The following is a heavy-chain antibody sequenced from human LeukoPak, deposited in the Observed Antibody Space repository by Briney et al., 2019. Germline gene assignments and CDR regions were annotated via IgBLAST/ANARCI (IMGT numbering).Heavy chain of an antibody. CDR2: IIGSVAST. J-gene: IGHJ4*02. Sequence: GGSLRLSCAASGFPFASYAMSWVRQTPGKGLEWVSLIIGSVASTYYADSVKGRFTISRDNSKNTLYLQMNSLRADDTAVYFCAKGGYDYIEVGYFDYWGQGTLVTVSS. CDR3: AKGGYDYIEVGYFDY. CDR1: GFPFASYA. D-gene: IGHD5-12*01. V-gene: IGHV3-23*01.